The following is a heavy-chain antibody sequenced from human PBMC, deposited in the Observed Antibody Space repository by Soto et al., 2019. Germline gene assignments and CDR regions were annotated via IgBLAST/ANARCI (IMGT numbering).Heavy chain of an antibody. CDR2: IYYSGST. CDR3: ASDYVDIVATVFAY. Sequence: PSETLSLTCTVSGGSISSSSYYWGWIRQPPGKGLEWIGSIYYSGSTYYNPSLKSRVTISVDTSKNQFSLKLSSVTAADTAVYYCASDYVDIVATVFAYWGQGTLVTVSS. J-gene: IGHJ4*02. V-gene: IGHV4-39*01. D-gene: IGHD5-12*01. CDR1: GGSISSSSYY.